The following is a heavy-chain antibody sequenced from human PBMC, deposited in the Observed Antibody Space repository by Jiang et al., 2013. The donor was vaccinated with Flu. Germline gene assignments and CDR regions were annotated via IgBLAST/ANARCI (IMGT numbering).Heavy chain of an antibody. V-gene: IGHV1-69*09. CDR1: GGTFSSYA. Sequence: VQLVESGAEVKKPGSSVKVSCKASGGTFSSYAISWVRQAPGQGLEWMGGIIPILGIANYAQKFQGRVTITADKSTSTAYMELSSLRSEDTAVYYCARTPMTRGIAVMTTVVTHDAFDIWGQGT. CDR2: IIPILGIA. D-gene: IGHD4-23*01. CDR3: ARTPMTRGIAVMTTVVTHDAFDI. J-gene: IGHJ3*02.